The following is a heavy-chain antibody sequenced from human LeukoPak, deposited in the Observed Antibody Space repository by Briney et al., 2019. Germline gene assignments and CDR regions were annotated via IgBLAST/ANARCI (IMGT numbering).Heavy chain of an antibody. CDR1: GGSFSGYY. V-gene: IGHV4-34*01. Sequence: SETLSLTCAVYGGSFSGYYWSWIRQPPGKGLEWIGEINHSGSTNYNPSLKSRVTISVDTSKNQFSLKLSSVTAADTAVYYCARLGYSSGWYKSYYFDYWGQGTLVTVSS. J-gene: IGHJ4*02. CDR2: INHSGST. CDR3: ARLGYSSGWYKSYYFDY. D-gene: IGHD6-19*01.